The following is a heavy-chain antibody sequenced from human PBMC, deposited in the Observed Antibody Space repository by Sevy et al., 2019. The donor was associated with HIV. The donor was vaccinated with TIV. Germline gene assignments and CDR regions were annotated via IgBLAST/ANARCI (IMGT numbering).Heavy chain of an antibody. V-gene: IGHV4-39*01. CDR3: ARRGDYDFWSGYYRADFDY. D-gene: IGHD3-3*01. J-gene: IGHJ4*02. CDR2: IYYSGST. Sequence: SETLSLTCTVSGGSISSSSYYWGWIRQPPGKGLEWIGRIYYSGSTYYNPSLKSRVTISVDTSKNQFSLKLSSVTAADTAVYYCARRGDYDFWSGYYRADFDYWGQGTLVTVSS. CDR1: GGSISSSSYY.